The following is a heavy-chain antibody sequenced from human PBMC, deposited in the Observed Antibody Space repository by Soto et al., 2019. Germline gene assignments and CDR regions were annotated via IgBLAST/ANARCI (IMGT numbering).Heavy chain of an antibody. CDR3: AKKVNSGPGSQYFDY. J-gene: IGHJ4*02. CDR1: GFSFSSYS. V-gene: IGHV3-23*01. D-gene: IGHD3-10*01. CDR2: FRTGGDDGTT. Sequence: PGGSLRVSCAAAGFSFSSYSMSWVRQAPGKGLEWVSGFRTGGDDGTTHYADSVKGRFTISRDNSKNTLFLQMNSLRAEDTAIYYCAKKVNSGPGSQYFDYWGQGTLVPVS.